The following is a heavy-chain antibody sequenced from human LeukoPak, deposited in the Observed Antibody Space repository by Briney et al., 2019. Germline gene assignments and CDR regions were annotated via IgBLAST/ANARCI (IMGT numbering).Heavy chain of an antibody. Sequence: GGSLRLSCAASAFTFSDYSMNWVRQAPGKGLEWVSYIDSSSSTIYADSVMGRFTISGDNAKESLYLQMNSLRDEDTAVYYCAREDYSWGRNNLDLWGQGTMVTVS. V-gene: IGHV3-48*02. CDR1: AFTFSDYS. CDR2: IDSSSST. D-gene: IGHD2-21*01. CDR3: AREDYSWGRNNLDL. J-gene: IGHJ3*01.